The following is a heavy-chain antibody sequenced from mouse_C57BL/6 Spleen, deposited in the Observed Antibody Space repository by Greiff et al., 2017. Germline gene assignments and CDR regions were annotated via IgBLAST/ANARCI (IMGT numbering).Heavy chain of an antibody. CDR1: GFNIKDYY. J-gene: IGHJ3*01. V-gene: IGHV14-1*01. CDR3: TSPYDGYFPWFAY. Sequence: VHVKQSGAELVRPGASVKLSCTASGFNIKDYYMHWVKQRPEQGLEWIGRIDPEDGDTEYAPKFQGKATMTADTSSTTAYLQLSSLTSEDTAVYYCTSPYDGYFPWFAYWGQGTLVTVSA. CDR2: IDPEDGDT. D-gene: IGHD2-3*01.